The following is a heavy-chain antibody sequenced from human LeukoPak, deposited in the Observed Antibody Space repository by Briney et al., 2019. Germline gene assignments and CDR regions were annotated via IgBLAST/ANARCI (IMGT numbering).Heavy chain of an antibody. V-gene: IGHV3-30*18. J-gene: IGHJ4*02. D-gene: IGHD2-15*01. CDR1: GFTFSNYG. CDR3: AKDFLPYCSGGTCYEDYFDY. Sequence: GGSLRLSCAASGFTFSNYGMHWVRQAPGKGVEWVAVISSDESNKYFADSVKGRFTVSRDNSKNTLYLQMNSLRTEDTAVYYCAKDFLPYCSGGTCYEDYFDYWGQGTLVTVSS. CDR2: ISSDESNK.